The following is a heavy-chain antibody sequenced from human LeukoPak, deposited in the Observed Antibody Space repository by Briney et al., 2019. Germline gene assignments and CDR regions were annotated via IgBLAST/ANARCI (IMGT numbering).Heavy chain of an antibody. J-gene: IGHJ4*02. CDR3: AREAVIALGGLDY. CDR1: GYTFTSYY. V-gene: IGHV1-46*01. CDR2: INPSGGST. Sequence: GASVKVSCKASGYTFTSYYIHWVRQAPGQGLEWMGIINPSGGSTDYAQKFQGRVTMTRDTSTSTVYMELSSLRSEDTAVYYCAREAVIALGGLDYWGQGTLVTVSS. D-gene: IGHD2-21*01.